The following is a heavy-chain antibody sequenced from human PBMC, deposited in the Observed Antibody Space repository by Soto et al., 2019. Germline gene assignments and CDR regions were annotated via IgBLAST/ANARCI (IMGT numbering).Heavy chain of an antibody. CDR3: ATSYGNAWYTY. CDR2: IYYSGCT. D-gene: IGHD6-13*01. J-gene: IGHJ4*02. CDR1: GGSISSGGYY. V-gene: IGHV4-31*03. Sequence: SETLSLTCTVSGGSISSGGYYWSRIRQHPEKGLEWIGYIYYSGCTYYNPSLKSRVTISVDTSKNQFTLQLSSVTVEDTAVYYCATSYGNAWYTYWGQGTQVTVSS.